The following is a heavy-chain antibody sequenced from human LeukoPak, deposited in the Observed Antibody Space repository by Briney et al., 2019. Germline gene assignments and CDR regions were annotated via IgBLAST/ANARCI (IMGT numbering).Heavy chain of an antibody. V-gene: IGHV4-39*07. CDR2: IYYSGST. D-gene: IGHD3-9*01. CDR3: AREGIAYDILTGYSRGTDFDY. Sequence: ASETLSLTCTVSGGSISSSSYYWGWIRQPPGKGLEWIGSIYYSGSTYYNPSLKSRVAISVDTSKNQFSLKLSSVTAADTAVYYCAREGIAYDILTGYSRGTDFDYWGQGTLVTVSS. CDR1: GGSISSSSYY. J-gene: IGHJ4*02.